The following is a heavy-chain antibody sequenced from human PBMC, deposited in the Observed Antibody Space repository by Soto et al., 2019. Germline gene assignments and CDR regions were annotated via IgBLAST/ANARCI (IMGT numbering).Heavy chain of an antibody. J-gene: IGHJ6*02. V-gene: IGHV3-30*18. Sequence: GGSLRLSCAASGFTFSSYGMHWVRQAPGKGLEWVAVISYDGSNKYYADSVKGRFTISRDNSKNTLYLQMNSLRAEDTAVYYCAKDRRGGQQLAPYYYYYYGMDVWGQGTTVTVSS. CDR3: AKDRRGGQQLAPYYYYYYGMDV. CDR2: ISYDGSNK. CDR1: GFTFSSYG. D-gene: IGHD6-13*01.